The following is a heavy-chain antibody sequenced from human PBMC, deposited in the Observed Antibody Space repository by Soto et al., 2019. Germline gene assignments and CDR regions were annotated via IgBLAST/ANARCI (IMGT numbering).Heavy chain of an antibody. J-gene: IGHJ4*02. CDR3: ARGGYYFDY. CDR1: GGSISSYY. V-gene: IGHV4-59*01. CDR2: IYYSGST. Sequence: PSETLSLTCTVSGGSISSYYWSWIRQPPGKGLEWIGYIYYSGSTNYNPSLKSRVTISVDTSKNQFSLKLSSVTAADTAVYYCARGGYYFDYWGQGTLVTVSS.